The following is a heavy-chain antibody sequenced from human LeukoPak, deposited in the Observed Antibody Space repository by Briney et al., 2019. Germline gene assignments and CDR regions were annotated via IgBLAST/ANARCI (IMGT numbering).Heavy chain of an antibody. CDR2: IYHSGST. CDR3: AGIAEAGSRGYYYYGMDV. Sequence: SETLSLTCTVSGYSISSGYYWGWILQPPGKGLGWIGSIYHSGSTYYNRSLKSRVTISVDPSKQQFSLKLSCVTAAHPAVYYCAGIAEAGSRGYYYYGMDVGGQGTTVTVS. D-gene: IGHD6-13*01. V-gene: IGHV4-38-2*02. J-gene: IGHJ6*02. CDR1: GYSISSGYY.